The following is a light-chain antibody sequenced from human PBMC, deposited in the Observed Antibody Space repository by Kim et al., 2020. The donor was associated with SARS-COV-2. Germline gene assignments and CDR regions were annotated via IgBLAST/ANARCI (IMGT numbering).Light chain of an antibody. CDR2: VAS. CDR1: QNINNY. V-gene: IGKV1-39*01. Sequence: ASVGDRVTITCRASQNINNYLNWYQQKPGKAPKVLISVASTLQSGVPSRVRGSGSGTDFTLTINSLQPEDFATYSCQQSYSSPWTFGQGTKVDIK. CDR3: QQSYSSPWT. J-gene: IGKJ1*01.